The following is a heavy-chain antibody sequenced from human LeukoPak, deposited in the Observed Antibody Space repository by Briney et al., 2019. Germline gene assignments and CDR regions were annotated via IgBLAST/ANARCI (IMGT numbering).Heavy chain of an antibody. CDR3: ARVSGWYHNGYYGMDV. CDR2: IIPIFGTA. Sequence: SVRVSCKASGGTFSSYAISWVRQAPGQGLEWMGGIIPIFGTANYAQKFQGRVTITADESTSTAYMELSSLRSEDTAVYYCARVSGWYHNGYYGMDVWGQGTTVTVSS. D-gene: IGHD6-19*01. CDR1: GGTFSSYA. J-gene: IGHJ6*02. V-gene: IGHV1-69*13.